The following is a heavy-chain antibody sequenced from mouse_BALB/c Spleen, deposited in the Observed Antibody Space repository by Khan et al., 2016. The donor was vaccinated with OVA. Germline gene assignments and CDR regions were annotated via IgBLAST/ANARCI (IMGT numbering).Heavy chain of an antibody. CDR2: IWSGGST. Sequence: QVQLKQSGPGLVRPSQSLSITCTVSGFSLTTYGVHWVRQSPGKGLEWLGVIWSGGSTDYSAAFISRLSISKDNSKSQVFFKMNSLQPNDTAIYYCARNYDSDEGLAYWGQGTLVTVSA. CDR1: GFSLTTYG. V-gene: IGHV2-2*02. CDR3: ARNYDSDEGLAY. J-gene: IGHJ3*01. D-gene: IGHD2-4*01.